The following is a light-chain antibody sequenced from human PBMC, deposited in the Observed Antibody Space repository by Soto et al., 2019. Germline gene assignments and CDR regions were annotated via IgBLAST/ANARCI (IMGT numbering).Light chain of an antibody. CDR3: QQYGISPT. J-gene: IGKJ1*01. CDR1: QSVRSNY. CDR2: DVS. V-gene: IGKV3-20*01. Sequence: DIVLTQSPGTLSLSPGERATLSCRSSQSVRSNYLAWYQQKPDQAPRLVIYDVSGRATGIPDRFSGSGSGTEFTLTISRLEPDDSAVYYCQQYGISPTFGQGTKVEIK.